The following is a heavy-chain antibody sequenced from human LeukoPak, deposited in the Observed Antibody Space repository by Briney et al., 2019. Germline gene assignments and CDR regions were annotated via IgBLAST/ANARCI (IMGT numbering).Heavy chain of an antibody. D-gene: IGHD6-6*01. CDR3: ASSSGGLTYYYGLDA. CDR2: IYSGGDT. CDR1: GFTFSNPW. J-gene: IGHJ6*02. Sequence: GGSLRLSCAGSGFTFSNPWMTWVRQAPGKGLEWVSVIYSGGDTYYADSVKGRFTVSRDNSKNTLSLQMNSLRAEDTAVYYCASSSGGLTYYYGLDAWGQGTTVTVSS. V-gene: IGHV3-53*01.